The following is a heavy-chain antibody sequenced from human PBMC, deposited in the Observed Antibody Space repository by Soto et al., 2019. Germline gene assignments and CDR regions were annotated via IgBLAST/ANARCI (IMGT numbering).Heavy chain of an antibody. V-gene: IGHV1-69*13. CDR2: IIPIFGTA. CDR3: ARVGYCSGGSCPARY. D-gene: IGHD2-15*01. J-gene: IGHJ4*02. Sequence: ASVKVSCKASGGTFSSYAISWVRQAPGQGLEWMGGIIPIFGTANYAQKFQGRVTITADESTSTAYMELSSLRSEDTAVYYCARVGYCSGGSCPARYWGQGTLVTVSS. CDR1: GGTFSSYA.